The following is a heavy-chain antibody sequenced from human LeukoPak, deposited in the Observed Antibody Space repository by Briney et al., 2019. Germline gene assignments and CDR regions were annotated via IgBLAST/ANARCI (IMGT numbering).Heavy chain of an antibody. Sequence: PSETLSLTCSVSGGSITSRKTYWGWLRQPPGKGLEWIGNIFHSGTSFYNPSLKSRVTLSVDTSMNRFSLNLKSVTAADTAIYYCARLGAYSDYGPYYFDFWGQGTLLTVSS. CDR3: ARLGAYSDYGPYYFDF. CDR1: GGSITSRKTY. J-gene: IGHJ4*02. V-gene: IGHV4-39*01. D-gene: IGHD4-11*01. CDR2: IFHSGTS.